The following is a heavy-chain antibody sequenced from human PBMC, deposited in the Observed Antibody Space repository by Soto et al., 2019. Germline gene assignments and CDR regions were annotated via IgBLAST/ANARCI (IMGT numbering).Heavy chain of an antibody. J-gene: IGHJ4*02. D-gene: IGHD3-10*01. CDR1: GGSISSYY. CDR2: IYYSGNT. V-gene: IGHV4-59*01. CDR3: ARRVKYGSGRRPAYYFDY. Sequence: SETLSLTCTVSGGSISSYYWSWIRQPPGKGLEWIGYIYYSGNTNYNPSLKSRVTISVDTSKNQFSLKLSSVIAADTAVYYCARRVKYGSGRRPAYYFDYWGQGTLVTVSS.